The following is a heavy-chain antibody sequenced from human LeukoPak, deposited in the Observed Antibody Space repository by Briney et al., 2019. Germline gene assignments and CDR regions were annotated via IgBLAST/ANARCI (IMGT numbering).Heavy chain of an antibody. J-gene: IGHJ4*02. CDR2: INPNSGGT. Sequence: GASVKVSCKASGYTFTGYYMHWVRQVPGQALEWMGWINPNSGGTNYAQKFQGRVTMTTDTSTSTAYMELRSLRSDDTAVYYCARARYYYDSSGYYPGPYYFDYWGQGTLVTVSS. CDR1: GYTFTGYY. V-gene: IGHV1-2*02. D-gene: IGHD3-22*01. CDR3: ARARYYYDSSGYYPGPYYFDY.